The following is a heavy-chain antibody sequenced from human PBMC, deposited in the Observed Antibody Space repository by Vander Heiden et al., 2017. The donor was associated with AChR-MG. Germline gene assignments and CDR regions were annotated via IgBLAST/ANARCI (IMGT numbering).Heavy chain of an antibody. Sequence: EVQLVESGGGLVKPGGYLRLSCAASGCTFTSYSMNWVRQAPGKGLEWVSFISSTSTYKYYADSVKGRFTISRDNAKNSLYLQMNSLRVEDTAVYYCARATTGSDYWGQGTLVTVSS. V-gene: IGHV3-21*01. CDR3: ARATTGSDY. D-gene: IGHD1-1*01. CDR2: ISSTSTYK. J-gene: IGHJ4*02. CDR1: GCTFTSYS.